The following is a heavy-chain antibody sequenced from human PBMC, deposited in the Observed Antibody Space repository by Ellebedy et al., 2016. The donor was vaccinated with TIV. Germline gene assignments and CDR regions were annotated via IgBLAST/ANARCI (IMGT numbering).Heavy chain of an antibody. CDR2: IKQDGSER. CDR3: AREGDTAMVHGMDV. Sequence: GESLKISCATSGFTFSTYWMSWVRQTPGKGLEWVANIKQDGSERYYVDSVKGRFTISRDSAKSSLYLQMNSLRAEDTAVYYCAREGDTAMVHGMDVWGQGTTVTVSS. J-gene: IGHJ6*02. D-gene: IGHD5-18*01. V-gene: IGHV3-7*05. CDR1: GFTFSTYW.